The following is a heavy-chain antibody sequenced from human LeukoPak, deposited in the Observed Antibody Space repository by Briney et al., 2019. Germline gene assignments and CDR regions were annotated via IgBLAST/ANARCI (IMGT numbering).Heavy chain of an antibody. D-gene: IGHD3-9*01. CDR3: ARDLPYYDILTGQERGVFDY. CDR1: GFTFSSYS. V-gene: IGHV3-21*04. CDR2: ISSSSSYI. Sequence: GGSLRLSCAASGFTFSSYSMNWVRQAPGKGLEWVSSISSSSSYIYYADSVKGRFTISRDNAKNSLYLQMNSLRAEDTAVYYCARDLPYYDILTGQERGVFDYWGQGTLVTVSS. J-gene: IGHJ4*02.